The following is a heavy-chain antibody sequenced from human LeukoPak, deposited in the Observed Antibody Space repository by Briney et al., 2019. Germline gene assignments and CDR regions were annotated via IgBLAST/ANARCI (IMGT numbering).Heavy chain of an antibody. V-gene: IGHV3-21*01. CDR1: GFTFSDYA. Sequence: PGGSLRLSCAGSGFTFSDYAMNWVRQAPGKGLEWVSVISGPGTLKSYADSVKGRFTISRDNRKKSLYLQMNSLRAEDTAVYYCAREWPMTPYFDYWGQGTLVTVSS. CDR3: AREWPMTPYFDY. D-gene: IGHD5-24*01. J-gene: IGHJ4*02. CDR2: ISGPGTLK.